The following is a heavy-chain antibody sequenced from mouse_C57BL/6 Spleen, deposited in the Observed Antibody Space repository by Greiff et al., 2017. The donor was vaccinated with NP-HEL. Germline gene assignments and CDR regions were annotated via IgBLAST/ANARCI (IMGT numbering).Heavy chain of an antibody. J-gene: IGHJ1*03. D-gene: IGHD2-5*01. V-gene: IGHV1-7*01. CDR1: GYTFTSYW. CDR2: INPSSGYT. Sequence: QVQLKESGAELAKPGASVKLSCKASGYTFTSYWMHWVNQRPGQGLEWIGYINPSSGYTKYNQKFKDKATLTADKSSSTAYMQLSSLTYEDSAVYYCARDSNYWYFDVWGTGTTVTVSS. CDR3: ARDSNYWYFDV.